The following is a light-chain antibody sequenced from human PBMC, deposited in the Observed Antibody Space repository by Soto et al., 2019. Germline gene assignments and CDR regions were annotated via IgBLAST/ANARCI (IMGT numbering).Light chain of an antibody. V-gene: IGKV3-20*01. CDR2: GAS. CDR1: QSVSSSY. CDR3: QQYRSSPRT. J-gene: IGKJ1*01. Sequence: EIVLTQSPGTLSLSPGERATLSCRASQSVSSSYLAWYQQKPGQAPRLLIYGASSRATGIPDRLSGSGSGTDFTLTISRLEPEDFAVYYCQQYRSSPRTFGQGTKVEIK.